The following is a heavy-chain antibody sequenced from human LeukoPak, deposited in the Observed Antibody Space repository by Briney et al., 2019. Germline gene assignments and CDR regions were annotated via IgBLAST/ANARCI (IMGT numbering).Heavy chain of an antibody. CDR3: ARGGYVIRTDGFDY. D-gene: IGHD5-12*01. J-gene: IGHJ4*02. CDR2: IYYSGST. CDR1: GGSISSGDYY. Sequence: PSETLSLTCTVSGGSISSGDYYWSWIRQPPGKGLEWIGFIYYSGSTYYNPSLKSRVTISVDTSKNQFSLKLSSVTAADTAVYYCARGGYVIRTDGFDYWGQGTLVTVSS. V-gene: IGHV4-30-4*08.